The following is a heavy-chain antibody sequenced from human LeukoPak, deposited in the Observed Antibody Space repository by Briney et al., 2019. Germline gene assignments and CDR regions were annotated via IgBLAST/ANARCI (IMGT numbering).Heavy chain of an antibody. CDR2: IIPIFGTA. CDR3: ARVSYGAFSYYFDY. V-gene: IGHV1-69*13. J-gene: IGHJ4*02. Sequence: GASVKVSCKASGGTFSSYAISWVRQAPGQGLEWMGGIIPIFGTANYAQKFQGRVTITADESTSTAYMELSGLRSEDTAVYYCARVSYGAFSYYFDYWGQGTLVTVSS. CDR1: GGTFSSYA. D-gene: IGHD4/OR15-4a*01.